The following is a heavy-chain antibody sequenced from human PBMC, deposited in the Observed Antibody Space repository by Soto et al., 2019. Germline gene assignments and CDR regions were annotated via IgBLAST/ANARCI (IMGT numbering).Heavy chain of an antibody. J-gene: IGHJ3*01. CDR3: ARDNWNTV. CDR1: VFTFSNYW. D-gene: IGHD1-20*01. Sequence: PGGSLRLSCAASVFTFSNYWMHWVRQAPGKGLVWVSRVNGDGSSTFYADSVKGRFTISRDNAENTVFLQMDSLRAEDTAVYYCARDNWNTVWGQGTVVTVSS. V-gene: IGHV3-74*01. CDR2: VNGDGSST.